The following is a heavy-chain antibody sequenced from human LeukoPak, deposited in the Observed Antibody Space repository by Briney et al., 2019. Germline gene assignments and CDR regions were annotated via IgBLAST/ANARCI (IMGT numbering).Heavy chain of an antibody. CDR2: IHHSGST. Sequence: SETLSLTCTVSGGSINSGTYYWTWIRQPPGKGLEWVGYIHHSGSTYYKPSLKSRLTISLDTSKNQFSLKLSSVTAADTAVYYCAREPYSGSYWDFDYWGQGTLVTVSS. V-gene: IGHV4-30-2*01. J-gene: IGHJ4*02. CDR3: AREPYSGSYWDFDY. CDR1: GGSINSGTYY. D-gene: IGHD1-26*01.